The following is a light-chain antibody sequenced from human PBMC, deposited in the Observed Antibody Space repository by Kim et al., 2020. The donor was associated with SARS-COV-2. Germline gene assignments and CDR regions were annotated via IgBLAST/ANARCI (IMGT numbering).Light chain of an antibody. CDR3: HQRGNWPPFT. V-gene: IGKV3-11*01. CDR2: DAS. CDR1: QSVDTF. Sequence: EVVLTQSPATLSLSPGETATLSCRASQSVDTFLAWSQQKPGQAPRLLIYDASTRGSDIPDRFSGSGSGTDFTLTISRLEPEDFAVYYCHQRGNWPPFTFGQGTRVEIK. J-gene: IGKJ5*01.